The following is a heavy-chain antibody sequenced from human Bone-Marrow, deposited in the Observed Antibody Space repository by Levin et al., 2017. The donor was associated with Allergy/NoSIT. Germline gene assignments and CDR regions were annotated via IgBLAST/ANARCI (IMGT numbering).Heavy chain of an antibody. CDR2: ISSSSSTI. CDR1: GFTFSSYS. Sequence: GESLKISCAASGFTFSSYSMNWVRQAPGKGLEWVSYISSSSSTIYYADSVKGRFTISRDNAKNSLYLQMNSLRDEDTAVYYCARDYYDILTDYRADFDYWGQGTLVTVSS. CDR3: ARDYYDILTDYRADFDY. V-gene: IGHV3-48*02. J-gene: IGHJ4*02. D-gene: IGHD3-9*01.